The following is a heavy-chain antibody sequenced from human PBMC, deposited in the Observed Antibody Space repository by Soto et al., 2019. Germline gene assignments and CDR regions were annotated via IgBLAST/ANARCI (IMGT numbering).Heavy chain of an antibody. CDR3: AKRNWGGWYFDL. V-gene: IGHV3-23*01. CDR1: GFTFSRYA. CDR2: ISGSGGST. J-gene: IGHJ2*01. Sequence: EVQLLESGGGLVQPGGSLRLSCAASGFTFSRYAMSWVRQAPGKGLEWVSVISGSGGSTYYADSVKGRFTISRDNSKNTLYLQMNSLRAEDTAVYYCAKRNWGGWYFDLWGRGTLVTVSS. D-gene: IGHD7-27*01.